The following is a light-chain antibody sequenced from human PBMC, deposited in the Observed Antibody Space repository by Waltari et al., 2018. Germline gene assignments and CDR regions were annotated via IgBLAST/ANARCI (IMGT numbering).Light chain of an antibody. Sequence: QSALTQPRSVSGSPGQSVTISCPGTNSDVGAYKYVSWYQQHPGKAPKLIIYDVTKRPSGVPDRFSGSKSGNTASLTISGLQAEDEADYYCCSYADTYSWVFGGGTKLTVL. J-gene: IGLJ3*02. CDR1: NSDVGAYKY. V-gene: IGLV2-11*01. CDR2: DVT. CDR3: CSYADTYSWV.